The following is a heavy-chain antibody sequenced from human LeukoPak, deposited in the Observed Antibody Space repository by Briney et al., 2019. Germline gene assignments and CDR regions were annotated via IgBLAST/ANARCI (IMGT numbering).Heavy chain of an antibody. CDR1: GGSISSSSYY. D-gene: IGHD3-22*01. CDR3: ARLYYDSSGYYQICYFDY. Sequence: SETLSLTCTVSGGSISSSSYYWGWIRQPPGKGLEWIGSIYYSGSTYYNPSLKSRVTISVDTSKNQFSLNLSSVAAADTAVYYCARLYYDSSGYYQICYFDYWGQGPLVTVSS. J-gene: IGHJ4*02. CDR2: IYYSGST. V-gene: IGHV4-39*01.